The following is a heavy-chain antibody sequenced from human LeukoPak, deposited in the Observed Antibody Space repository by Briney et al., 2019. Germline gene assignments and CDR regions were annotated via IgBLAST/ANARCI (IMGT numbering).Heavy chain of an antibody. CDR3: ARVKGVTYYYDSSGPGFDY. D-gene: IGHD3-22*01. Sequence: PSETLFLTCTVSGVSISSYYWSWIRQPPGKGLEWIGYIYYSGSTNYNPSLKSRVTISVDTSKNQFSLKLSSVTAADTAVYYCARVKGVTYYYDSSGPGFDYWGQGTLVTVSS. CDR1: GVSISSYY. V-gene: IGHV4-59*01. CDR2: IYYSGST. J-gene: IGHJ4*02.